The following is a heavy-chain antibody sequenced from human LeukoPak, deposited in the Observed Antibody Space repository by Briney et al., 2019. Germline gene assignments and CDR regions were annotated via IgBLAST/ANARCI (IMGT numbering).Heavy chain of an antibody. CDR3: ARDGGWAVRGADY. Sequence: GGSLRLSCAASGFTFRDYWMTWVRQAPGKGLEWVANIKQDGSQKYYVDSVKGRFTISRDNAKNSLYLQMNSLRAEDTAVYYCARDGGWAVRGADYWGQGTLVIVSS. J-gene: IGHJ4*02. CDR2: IKQDGSQK. V-gene: IGHV3-7*01. D-gene: IGHD3-10*01. CDR1: GFTFRDYW.